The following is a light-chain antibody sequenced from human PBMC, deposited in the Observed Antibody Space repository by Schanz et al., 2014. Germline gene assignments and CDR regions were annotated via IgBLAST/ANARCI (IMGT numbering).Light chain of an antibody. CDR1: QSVHIW. J-gene: IGKJ4*01. CDR2: AAS. CDR3: LQDGGYPLT. V-gene: IGKV1-5*01. Sequence: DIQMTQSPSTLSASVGDRVALTCRASQSVHIWLAWYQQKPGQAPKVLIYAASTLLSGVPSRFSGTGSGTEFTLTISSLQPEDFATYYCLQDGGYPLTFGGGTKVE.